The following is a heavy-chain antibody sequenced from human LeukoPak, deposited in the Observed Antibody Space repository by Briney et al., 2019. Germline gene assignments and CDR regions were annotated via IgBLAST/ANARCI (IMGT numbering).Heavy chain of an antibody. J-gene: IGHJ3*02. CDR1: GFTFSSYG. Sequence: PGGSLRLSCAASGFTFSSYGMHWVRQAPGKGLEWVAVISYDGNNKYHVDSVKGRFTISRDNSKNTLYLQMNSLRAEDTAVYYCAKGQGAFDSWGEGTMVTVSS. V-gene: IGHV3-30*18. CDR2: ISYDGNNK. CDR3: AKGQGAFDS.